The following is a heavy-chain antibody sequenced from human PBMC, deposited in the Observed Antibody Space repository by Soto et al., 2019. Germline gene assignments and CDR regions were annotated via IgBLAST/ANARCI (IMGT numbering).Heavy chain of an antibody. J-gene: IGHJ6*02. CDR1: GFSLSTSGVG. CDR3: ALPHGDV. Sequence: QITLKETGPTLVKPTQTLTLTCTFSGFSLSTSGVGVGWIRQPPGKALEGLALIYWNDDKCYSPSLKSRLTITKDTSKIQVVLTMTNMDPVDTATYYCALPHGDVWGQGTTVTVSS. CDR2: IYWNDDK. V-gene: IGHV2-5*01.